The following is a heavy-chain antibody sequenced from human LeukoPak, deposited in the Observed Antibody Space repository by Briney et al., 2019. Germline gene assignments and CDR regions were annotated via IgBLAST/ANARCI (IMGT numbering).Heavy chain of an antibody. CDR3: ARGLYYYDSSGYYSEI. CDR1: GYTFTSYA. D-gene: IGHD3-22*01. CDR2: INTNTGNP. J-gene: IGHJ4*02. V-gene: IGHV7-4-1*02. Sequence: ASVKLSCKASGYTFTSYAMNWVRQAPGQGLEWMGWINTNTGNPTYAQAFTGQLVFSLDTSISTAYLQISSRKAEDTAVYYCARGLYYYDSSGYYSEIWGPGTLVTVSS.